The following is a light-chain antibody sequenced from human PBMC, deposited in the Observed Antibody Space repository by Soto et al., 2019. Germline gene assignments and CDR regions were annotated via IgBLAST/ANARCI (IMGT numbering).Light chain of an antibody. V-gene: IGKV1-5*03. J-gene: IGKJ2*01. Sequence: DIQMTQSPSTLSASVGDRVTITCRASQSISSLLAWYQQKPGKAPNLLIYRASSLESGVPSRFSGSGSGTEFTLTISSLQPDDFATYYCQQYTSFPITFGQGTKLAIK. CDR3: QQYTSFPIT. CDR1: QSISSL. CDR2: RAS.